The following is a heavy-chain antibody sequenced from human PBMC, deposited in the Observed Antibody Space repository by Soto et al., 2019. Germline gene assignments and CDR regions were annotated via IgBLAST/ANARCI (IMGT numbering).Heavy chain of an antibody. J-gene: IGHJ4*02. CDR2: INAGNGNT. CDR3: ARCIVVVTALDY. V-gene: IGHV1-3*01. D-gene: IGHD2-21*02. Sequence: GASVKVSCKASGYTFTSYAMHWVRQAPGQRLEWMGWINAGNGNTKYSQKFQGRVTITRDTSASTAYMELSSLRSEDTAVYYCARCIVVVTALDYWGQGTLVTVSS. CDR1: GYTFTSYA.